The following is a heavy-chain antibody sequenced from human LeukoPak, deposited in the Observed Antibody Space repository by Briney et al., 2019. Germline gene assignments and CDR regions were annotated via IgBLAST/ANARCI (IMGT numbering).Heavy chain of an antibody. CDR2: ISGSGGST. D-gene: IGHD3-22*01. Sequence: PGGSLRLSCAASGFTFSSYAVSWVRQAPGKGLEWVSAISGSGGSTYYADSVKGRFTISRDNSKNTLYLQMNSLRAEDTAVYYCAKGPHVIVVVTSTYFDYWGQGTLVTVSS. CDR3: AKGPHVIVVVTSTYFDY. J-gene: IGHJ4*02. V-gene: IGHV3-23*01. CDR1: GFTFSSYA.